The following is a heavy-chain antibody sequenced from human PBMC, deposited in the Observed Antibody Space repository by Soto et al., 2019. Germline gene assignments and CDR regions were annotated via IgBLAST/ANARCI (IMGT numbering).Heavy chain of an antibody. CDR1: GYNFASFW. CDR3: ATPYGDFSY. D-gene: IGHD4-17*01. Sequence: EVQLVQSGAEVKNPGESLKISCEGSGYNFASFWIGWVRQMPGKGLEWMGIIYPGDSDTRYSPSFQGHVAISADKSISTAYIQWSSLRASDTAMYYCATPYGDFSYWGQGTLVTVSS. J-gene: IGHJ4*02. V-gene: IGHV5-51*03. CDR2: IYPGDSDT.